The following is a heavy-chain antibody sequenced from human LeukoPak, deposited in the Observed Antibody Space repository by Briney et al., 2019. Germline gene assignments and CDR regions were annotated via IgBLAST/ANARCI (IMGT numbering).Heavy chain of an antibody. V-gene: IGHV3-30*04. Sequence: PGRSLRLSCAASGFTFSSNAMHWVRQAPGKGLEWVAIISYDGSNKYYADSVKGRFTISRDKSKNTLYLQMKSLRGEDTAVYYCARSAAAGRIVATFDYWGQGTLVTVSS. CDR2: ISYDGSNK. D-gene: IGHD5-12*01. CDR1: GFTFSSNA. J-gene: IGHJ4*02. CDR3: ARSAAAGRIVATFDY.